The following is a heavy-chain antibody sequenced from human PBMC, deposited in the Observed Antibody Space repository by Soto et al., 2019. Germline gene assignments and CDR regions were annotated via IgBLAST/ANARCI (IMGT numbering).Heavy chain of an antibody. CDR2: INHSGST. Sequence: PSETLSLTCAVYGGSFSGYYWSWIRQPPGKGLEWIGEINHSGSTNYNPSLKSRVTISVDTSKNQFSLKLSSVTAADTAVYYCARLYSGTPRYYYYGMDVRGQGTTVPVSS. CDR3: ARLYSGTPRYYYYGMDV. CDR1: GGSFSGYY. D-gene: IGHD1-26*01. V-gene: IGHV4-34*01. J-gene: IGHJ6*02.